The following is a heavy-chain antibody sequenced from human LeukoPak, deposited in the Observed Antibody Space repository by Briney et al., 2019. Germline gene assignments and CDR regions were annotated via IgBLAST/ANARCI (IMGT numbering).Heavy chain of an antibody. CDR3: LRDLNWSLDQ. CDR2: INGNGGGS. Sequence: PGGSLRLSCAASGFTFSDHAMSWVRQAPAKGLEWVSSINGNGGGSYYIDSVKGRFTVSRDNSKNTLFLQMNSQRAEDTAVYYCLRDLNWSLDQWGQGTLVTVSS. V-gene: IGHV3-23*01. D-gene: IGHD1-20*01. CDR1: GFTFSDHA. J-gene: IGHJ4*02.